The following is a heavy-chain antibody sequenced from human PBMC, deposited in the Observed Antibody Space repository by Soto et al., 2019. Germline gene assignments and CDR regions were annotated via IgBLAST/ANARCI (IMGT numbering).Heavy chain of an antibody. CDR1: GFTFSSYG. J-gene: IGHJ5*02. D-gene: IGHD3-22*01. CDR3: ARERGADDSSGYYYGWFDP. V-gene: IGHV3-33*01. Sequence: QVQLVESGGGVVQPGRSLRLSCAASGFTFSSYGMHWVRQAPGKGLEWVAVIWYDGSNKYYADSVKGRFTISRDNSKNTLFLQMNSLRAEDTAVYYRARERGADDSSGYYYGWFDPWGQGTLVTVSS. CDR2: IWYDGSNK.